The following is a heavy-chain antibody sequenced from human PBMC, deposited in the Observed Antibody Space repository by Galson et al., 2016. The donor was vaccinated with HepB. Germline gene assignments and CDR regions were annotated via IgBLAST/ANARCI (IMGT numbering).Heavy chain of an antibody. J-gene: IGHJ4*01. D-gene: IGHD3-3*01. CDR3: ATCGSLRGPRPITIFGVLNY. V-gene: IGHV4-39*01. CDR1: GDAINSSSYY. Sequence: SETLSLTCSVSGDAINSSSYYWGWIRQTPGKGLEWLGSMYYDAGTYYNPSLRSRVTISADTSKNQFSLKLTSVTAADTAVYYCATCGSLRGPRPITIFGVLNYWGHGTLVTVSS. CDR2: MYYDAGT.